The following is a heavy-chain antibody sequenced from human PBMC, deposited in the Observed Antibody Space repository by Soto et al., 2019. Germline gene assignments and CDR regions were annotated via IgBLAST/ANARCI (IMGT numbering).Heavy chain of an antibody. V-gene: IGHV3-23*01. D-gene: IGHD3-10*01. Sequence: PGGSLRLSCAASGFTFSNYGMSWVRQAPGKGLEWVSAISSSGGNTYYADSVKGRFTISRDNSKNTLYLQMNSLRAEDTAVYYCAKDQRVYYGSGRYFDSWGQGTLVTVSS. J-gene: IGHJ4*02. CDR2: ISSSGGNT. CDR3: AKDQRVYYGSGRYFDS. CDR1: GFTFSNYG.